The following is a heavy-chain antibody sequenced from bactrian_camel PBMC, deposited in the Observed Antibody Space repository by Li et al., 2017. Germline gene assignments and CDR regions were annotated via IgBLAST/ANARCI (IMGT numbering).Heavy chain of an antibody. V-gene: IGHV3S40*01. Sequence: VQLVESGGGLVQPGGSLRLSCAASGFTFSRNDMSWVRQAPGKGLEWVSTINSGGGNRRHYADSVKGRFTISRDNAENTVYLQMDSLKPEDTAVYYCATGAVVPGTFREFNDWGQGTQVTVS. CDR3: ATGAVVPGTFREFND. CDR2: INSGGGNRR. D-gene: IGHD6*01. J-gene: IGHJ4*01. CDR1: GFTFSRND.